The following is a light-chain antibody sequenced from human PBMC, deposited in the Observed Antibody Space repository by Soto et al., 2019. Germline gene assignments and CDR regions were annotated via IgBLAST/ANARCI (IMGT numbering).Light chain of an antibody. J-gene: IGLJ2*01. CDR3: CSYADSSTRVV. Sequence: QAALTQPASVSGSPGQSITISCTGTRSDVGSYNLVSWYQQHPGKAPKLMIYEGSKRPSGVSNRFSASKSGNTASLTISGLQAEDEADYYCCSYADSSTRVVFGGGTKLTVL. CDR2: EGS. V-gene: IGLV2-23*01. CDR1: RSDVGSYNL.